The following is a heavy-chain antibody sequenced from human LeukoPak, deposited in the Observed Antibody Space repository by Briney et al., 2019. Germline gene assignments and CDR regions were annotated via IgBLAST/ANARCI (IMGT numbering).Heavy chain of an antibody. CDR3: ARNFPTVVTSFDY. V-gene: IGHV3-66*01. CDR1: GFTVRTNY. Sequence: GSLRLSCAASGFTVRTNYMSWVRQAPGKGLEWVSVIYSGGSTYYADSVKDRFTISRDNSKNTLCLHMNSLRAEDTAVYYCARNFPTVVTSFDYWGQGTLVTVSS. CDR2: IYSGGST. D-gene: IGHD4-23*01. J-gene: IGHJ4*02.